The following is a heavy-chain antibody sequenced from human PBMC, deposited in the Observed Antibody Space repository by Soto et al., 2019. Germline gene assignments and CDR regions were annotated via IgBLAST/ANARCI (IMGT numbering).Heavy chain of an antibody. CDR3: ARAVSCTNGVCYSDYYYMDV. D-gene: IGHD2-8*01. CDR1: GYTFTGYY. V-gene: IGHV1-2*04. Sequence: VSVKVSCKASGYTFTGYYMHWVRQAPGQGLEWMGWINPNSGGTNYAQKFQGWVTMTRDTSISTAYMELSRLRSDDTAVYYCARAVSCTNGVCYSDYYYMDVWGKGTTVTVSS. J-gene: IGHJ6*03. CDR2: INPNSGGT.